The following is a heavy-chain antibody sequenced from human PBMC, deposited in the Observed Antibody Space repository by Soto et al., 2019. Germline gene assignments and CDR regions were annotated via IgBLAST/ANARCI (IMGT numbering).Heavy chain of an antibody. CDR2: IKSKTDGGTT. CDR3: TTDYKRAQTRPSQMEWLLIRDFDY. Sequence: EVQLVESGGGLLKPGGSLRLSCAASGFTFSNAWMSWVRQAPGKGLEWVGRIKSKTDGGTTDYAAPVKGRFTISRDDSKNTLYLQMNRLKTEDKAVYYCTTDYKRAQTRPSQMEWLLIRDFDYWGQGTLVTVSS. CDR1: GFTFSNAW. J-gene: IGHJ4*02. V-gene: IGHV3-15*01. D-gene: IGHD3-3*01.